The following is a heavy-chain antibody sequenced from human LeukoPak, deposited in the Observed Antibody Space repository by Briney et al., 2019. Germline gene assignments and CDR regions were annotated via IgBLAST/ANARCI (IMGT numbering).Heavy chain of an antibody. V-gene: IGHV4-4*08. D-gene: IGHD2-2*01. Sequence: SETLSLTCTVSGGSISSYYWSWIRQPPGKGLEWIGRIYTSGSTNYNPSLKSRVTISVDTSKNQFSLKLSSVTAADTAVYYCAREIGYCSSTSCYEDAFDIWGQGTMVTVSS. CDR2: IYTSGST. CDR1: GGSISSYY. J-gene: IGHJ3*02. CDR3: AREIGYCSSTSCYEDAFDI.